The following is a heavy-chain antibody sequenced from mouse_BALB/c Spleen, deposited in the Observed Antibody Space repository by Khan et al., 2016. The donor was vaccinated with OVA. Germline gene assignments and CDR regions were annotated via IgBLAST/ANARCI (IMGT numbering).Heavy chain of an antibody. CDR2: INPSTGYT. CDR1: GYTFSTYW. CDR3: ARDSMDY. J-gene: IGHJ4*01. V-gene: IGHV1-7*01. Sequence: QVQLKQSGAELAKPGPSVKMSCKASGYTFSTYWMHWVNQRPGRGLEWIGYINPSTGYTYYNQKFTDKATLTADTSSSTSYMQLSSLTSEDSAVYYCARDSMDYWGQGTSVTVSS.